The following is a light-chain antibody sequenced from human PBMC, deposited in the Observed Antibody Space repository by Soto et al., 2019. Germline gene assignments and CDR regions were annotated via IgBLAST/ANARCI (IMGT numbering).Light chain of an antibody. Sequence: DIQMIQSLSTPSASVGDRVTITCRASQSISNWLAWYQQKPGKAPNLLIYDASSLESGVPSRFSGSGSGTEFTLTICSLKRDDFATYYCQQYNSYWTFGQGTRVDIK. V-gene: IGKV1-5*01. CDR1: QSISNW. CDR3: QQYNSYWT. CDR2: DAS. J-gene: IGKJ1*01.